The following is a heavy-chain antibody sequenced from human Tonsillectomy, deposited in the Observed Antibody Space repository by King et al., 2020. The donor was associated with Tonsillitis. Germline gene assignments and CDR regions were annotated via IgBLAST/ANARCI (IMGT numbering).Heavy chain of an antibody. J-gene: IGHJ4*02. CDR1: GFTFSSYW. CDR2: INSDGSST. V-gene: IGHV3-74*02. Sequence: VQLVESGGGLVQPGGSLRLSCAASGFTFSSYWMHWVRQAPGKGLVWVSRINSDGSSTSYADSVKGRFTISRYNAKNKLYLQMNSLRAEDTAVYYCASSPHIGSFDYWGQGTLVTVSS. CDR3: ASSPHIGSFDY. D-gene: IGHD2-21*01.